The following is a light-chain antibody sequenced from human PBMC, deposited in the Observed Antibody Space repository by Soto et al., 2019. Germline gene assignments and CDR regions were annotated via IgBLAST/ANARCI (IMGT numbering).Light chain of an antibody. CDR2: KNN. V-gene: IGLV1-47*03. Sequence: QSVLTQPPSASGTPGQRVTISCSGSSSNIGNFYVYWYQQLPGTAPKLLIYKNNQRPLGVPDRFSGSKSGTSASLAISGLWYEDEADYYCAAWDDSLSGPGVFGGGTQLTVL. CDR3: AAWDDSLSGPGV. CDR1: SSNIGNFY. J-gene: IGLJ7*01.